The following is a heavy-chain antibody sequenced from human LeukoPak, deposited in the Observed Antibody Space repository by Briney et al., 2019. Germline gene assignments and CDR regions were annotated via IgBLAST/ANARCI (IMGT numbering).Heavy chain of an antibody. V-gene: IGHV1-8*01. J-gene: IGHJ5*02. CDR3: ARGSDDFWSGQNWFDP. CDR2: MNPNSGNT. Sequence: GASVKVSCKASGYTFTSYDINWVRQATGQGLEWMGWMNPNSGNTGYAQKFQDRVTMTRNTSISTAYMELSSLRSEDTAVYYCARGSDDFWSGQNWFDPWGQGTLVTVSS. D-gene: IGHD3-3*01. CDR1: GYTFTSYD.